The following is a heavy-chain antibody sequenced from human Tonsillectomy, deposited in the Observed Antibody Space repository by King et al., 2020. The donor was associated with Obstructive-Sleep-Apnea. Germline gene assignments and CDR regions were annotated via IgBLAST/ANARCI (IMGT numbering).Heavy chain of an antibody. J-gene: IGHJ3*02. Sequence: LQLQESGPGLVKPSETLSLTCTVSGGSISRSSYYWGWIRQPPGKGLEWIGSIYYSGSTYYNPSLKSRVTISVDTSKNQFSLKLSSVTAADTAVYYCARDVQEMAKISAFDIWGQGTMVTVSS. V-gene: IGHV4-39*07. CDR1: GGSISRSSYY. D-gene: IGHD5-24*01. CDR2: IYYSGST. CDR3: ARDVQEMAKISAFDI.